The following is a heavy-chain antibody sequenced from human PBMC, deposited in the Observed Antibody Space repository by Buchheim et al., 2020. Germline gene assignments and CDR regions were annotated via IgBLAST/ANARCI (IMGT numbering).Heavy chain of an antibody. J-gene: IGHJ6*02. V-gene: IGHV1-69*01. D-gene: IGHD2-2*01. CDR2: IIPIFGTA. Sequence: QVQLVQSGAEVKKPGSSVKVSCKASGGTFSSYAIIWVRQAPGQGLEWMGGIIPIFGTANYAQKFQGRVTITADESTSTAYMELSSLRSEDTAVYYCAREYCSSTSCYGYYYYYGMDVWGQGTT. CDR3: AREYCSSTSCYGYYYYYGMDV. CDR1: GGTFSSYA.